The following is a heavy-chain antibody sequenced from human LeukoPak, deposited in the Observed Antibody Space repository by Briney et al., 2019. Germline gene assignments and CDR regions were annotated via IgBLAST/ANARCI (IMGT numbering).Heavy chain of an antibody. CDR1: GGSISSSSYY. D-gene: IGHD6-13*01. CDR3: ARVGGRYSSSWYYYYYYMDV. V-gene: IGHV4-39*07. J-gene: IGHJ6*03. Sequence: SETLSLTCTVSGGSISSSSYYWGWIRQPPGKGLEWIGSIYYSGSTNYNPSLKSRVTISVDTSKNQFSLKLSSVTAADTAVYYCARVGGRYSSSWYYYYYYMDVWGKGTTVTISS. CDR2: IYYSGST.